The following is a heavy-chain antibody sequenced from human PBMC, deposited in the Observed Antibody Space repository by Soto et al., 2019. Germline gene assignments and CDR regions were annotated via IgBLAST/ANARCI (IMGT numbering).Heavy chain of an antibody. CDR2: IYYSGST. D-gene: IGHD6-13*01. V-gene: IGHV4-59*02. J-gene: IGHJ3*02. CDR3: ASLIGSSPRNDAFDI. Sequence: QVQLQESGPGLVKPSETLSLTCTVSGGSVSSYYWSWIRQPPGKGLEWIGYIYYSGSTNYNPSLTSRVTISVDTSKNQCSLKLSSVTAADTAVYYCASLIGSSPRNDAFDIWGQGTMVTVSS. CDR1: GGSVSSYY.